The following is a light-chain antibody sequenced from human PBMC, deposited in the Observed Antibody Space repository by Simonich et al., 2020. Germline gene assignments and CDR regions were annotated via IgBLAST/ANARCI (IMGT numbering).Light chain of an antibody. CDR1: QSVSSY. CDR2: DAS. Sequence: EIVLTQSPATLSLSPGERATPSCRASQSVSSYLAWYQQKPGQDPRLLIYDASNRATCIPARFSGSGSGTDFTLTISSLEPEDFAVYYCPQRSNWPPYTFGQGTKLEIK. J-gene: IGKJ2*01. V-gene: IGKV3-11*01. CDR3: PQRSNWPPYT.